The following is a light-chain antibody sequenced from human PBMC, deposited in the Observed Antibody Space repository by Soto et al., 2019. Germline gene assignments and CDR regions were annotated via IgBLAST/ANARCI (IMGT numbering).Light chain of an antibody. Sequence: QSVLTQPASVSGSPGQSITISCTGTSSDVGGYNYVSWYQQHPGKAPKLMIYDVNNRPSGVSDRFSGSKSGNTASLTISGLQAEDEADYFCSSYTSSNTLYVLGAGTKVPVL. CDR1: SSDVGGYNY. CDR2: DVN. V-gene: IGLV2-14*01. J-gene: IGLJ1*01. CDR3: SSYTSSNTLYV.